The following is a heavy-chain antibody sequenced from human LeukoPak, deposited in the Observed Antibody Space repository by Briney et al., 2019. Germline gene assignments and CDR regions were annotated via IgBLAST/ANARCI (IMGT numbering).Heavy chain of an antibody. Sequence: GGSLRLSCAASGFTFSSYSMNWVRQAPGKGLEWISYISSTSTTVLYADSVKGRFTISRDNSKNTLYLQMDSLRAEDTAVYYCAKGSQQLVRGVDDYWGQGTLVTVSS. J-gene: IGHJ4*02. CDR3: AKGSQQLVRGVDDY. V-gene: IGHV3-48*01. D-gene: IGHD6-6*01. CDR1: GFTFSSYS. CDR2: ISSTSTTV.